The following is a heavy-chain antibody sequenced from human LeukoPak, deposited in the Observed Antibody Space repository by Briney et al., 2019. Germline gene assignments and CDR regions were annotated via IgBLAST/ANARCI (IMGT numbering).Heavy chain of an antibody. Sequence: GGSLRLSCAASGFTFSTYGMHGVRQAPGKGLEGVAVIWYDGSNKYYVDSVKGRFTISRDNSKNTLYLQMDSLRAEDTAVYFCARDLGYYYDSSGYSFDYWGQGTLVTVSS. J-gene: IGHJ4*02. D-gene: IGHD3-22*01. CDR1: GFTFSTYG. CDR2: IWYDGSNK. V-gene: IGHV3-33*01. CDR3: ARDLGYYYDSSGYSFDY.